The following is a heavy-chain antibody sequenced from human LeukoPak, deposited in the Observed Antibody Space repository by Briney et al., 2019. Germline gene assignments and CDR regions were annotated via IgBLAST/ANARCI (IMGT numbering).Heavy chain of an antibody. CDR2: IYSGGST. Sequence: GGSLRLSCAASGFTVSSNYMSGVRQAPGKGLEWVSVIYSGGSTYYADSVKGRFTISRDNSKNTLYLHMNSLRAEVTAVYYCELLTVAGPGGDYWGQGTLVTVFS. J-gene: IGHJ4*02. CDR3: ELLTVAGPGGDY. CDR1: GFTVSSNY. V-gene: IGHV3-53*01. D-gene: IGHD4-23*01.